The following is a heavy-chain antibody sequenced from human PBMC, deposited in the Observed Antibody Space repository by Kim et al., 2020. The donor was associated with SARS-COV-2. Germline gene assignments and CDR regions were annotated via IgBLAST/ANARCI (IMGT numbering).Heavy chain of an antibody. CDR2: ISYDGSNK. V-gene: IGHV3-30*03. Sequence: GGSLRLSCAASGFTFSSYGMHWVRQAPGKGLEWVAVISYDGSNKYYADSVKGRFTISRDNSKNTLYLQMNSLRAEDTAVYYCAGGGGYYDFWSGYYTGYYYYGMDVWGQGTTVTVSS. J-gene: IGHJ6*02. D-gene: IGHD3-3*01. CDR1: GFTFSSYG. CDR3: AGGGGYYDFWSGYYTGYYYYGMDV.